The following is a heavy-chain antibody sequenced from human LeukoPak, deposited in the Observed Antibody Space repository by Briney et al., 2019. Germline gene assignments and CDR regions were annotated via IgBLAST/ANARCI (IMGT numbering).Heavy chain of an antibody. D-gene: IGHD3-22*01. J-gene: IGHJ4*02. CDR2: IRYDGSNK. CDR1: GFTFSSYG. CDR3: AKDDPYYYDSSGYPHPPDY. Sequence: PGGSLRLSCAASGFTFSSYGMHWVRQAPGKGLEWVAFIRYDGSNKYYADSVKGRFTISRDNSKNTLYLQMNSLRAEDTAVYYCAKDDPYYYDSSGYPHPPDYWGQGTLVTVSS. V-gene: IGHV3-30*02.